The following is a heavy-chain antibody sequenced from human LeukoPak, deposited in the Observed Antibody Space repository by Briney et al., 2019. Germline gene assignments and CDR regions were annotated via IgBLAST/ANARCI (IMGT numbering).Heavy chain of an antibody. Sequence: GGSLRLSCAASGFTFSSYAMSWVRQAPGKGLEWVSAISGSGGSSYYADSVKGRFTISRDNSKNTLYLQMNSLRAEDTAVYYCAKRTNWNDGYFDYWGQGTLVTVSS. D-gene: IGHD1-1*01. V-gene: IGHV3-23*01. J-gene: IGHJ4*02. CDR2: ISGSGGSS. CDR1: GFTFSSYA. CDR3: AKRTNWNDGYFDY.